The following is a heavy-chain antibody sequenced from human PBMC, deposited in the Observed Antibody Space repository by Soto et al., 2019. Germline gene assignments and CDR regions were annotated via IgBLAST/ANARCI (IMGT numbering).Heavy chain of an antibody. J-gene: IGHJ4*02. V-gene: IGHV3-30*18. D-gene: IGHD6-19*01. CDR1: GFTFSSYG. Sequence: QVQLVESGGGVVQPGRSLRLSCAASGFTFSSYGMHWVRQAPGKGLEWVAVISYDGSNKYYADSVKGRFTISRDNSKNKLYLQMNSLRAEDTAVYYCAKDPAYSSGWWGAFDLGQGTLVTVSS. CDR2: ISYDGSNK. CDR3: AKDPAYSSGWWGAFD.